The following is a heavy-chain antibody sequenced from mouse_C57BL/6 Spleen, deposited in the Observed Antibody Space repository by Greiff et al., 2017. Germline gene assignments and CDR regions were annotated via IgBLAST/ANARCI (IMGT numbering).Heavy chain of an antibody. J-gene: IGHJ3*01. D-gene: IGHD2-4*01. Sequence: QVQLQQSGAELVMPGASVKLSCKASGYTFTSYWMHWVKQRPGQGLEWIGEIDPSDSYTNYNQKFKGKSTLTVDKSSSTAYMQLSSLTSEDSAVYYCARGADYAFAYWGQGTLVTVSA. CDR2: IDPSDSYT. CDR1: GYTFTSYW. CDR3: ARGADYAFAY. V-gene: IGHV1-69*01.